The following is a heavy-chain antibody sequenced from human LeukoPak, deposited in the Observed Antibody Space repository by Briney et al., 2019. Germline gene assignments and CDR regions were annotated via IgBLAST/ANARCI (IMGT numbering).Heavy chain of an antibody. Sequence: ASVKVSCKASGYTFTSYGISWVRQAPGQGLEWMGWISAYNGNTNYAQRLQGRVTMTTDTSTSTAYMELRNLRSDDTAVYYCARDRPYSSGWYGVNWFDPWGQGTLVTVSS. D-gene: IGHD6-19*01. CDR3: ARDRPYSSGWYGVNWFDP. CDR1: GYTFTSYG. CDR2: ISAYNGNT. V-gene: IGHV1-18*01. J-gene: IGHJ5*02.